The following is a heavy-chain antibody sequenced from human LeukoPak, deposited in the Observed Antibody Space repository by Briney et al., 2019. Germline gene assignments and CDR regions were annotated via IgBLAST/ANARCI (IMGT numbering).Heavy chain of an antibody. D-gene: IGHD5-18*01. CDR2: ISAYNGNT. V-gene: IGHV1-18*01. CDR1: GYTFTSYG. CDR3: ARAPRGYSYGQVGWFDP. Sequence: ASVKVSCKASGYTFTSYGISWVRQAPGQGLEWMGWISAYNGNTNYAQKLQGRVTMATDTSTSTAYMELRSLRSDDTAVYYCARAPRGYSYGQVGWFDPWGQGTLVTVSS. J-gene: IGHJ5*02.